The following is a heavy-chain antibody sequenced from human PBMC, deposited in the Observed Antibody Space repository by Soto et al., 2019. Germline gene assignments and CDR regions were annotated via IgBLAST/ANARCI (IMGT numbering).Heavy chain of an antibody. Sequence: QVQLQQWGAGLLKPSETLSLTCAVYGGSFSGYYWSWIRQPPGKGLEWIGEINHSGSTNYNPSLKSRVTIAVDTSKNQFCLKLSSVTAADTAVYYCARGRKRITIFGVVIPYFDYWGQGTLVTVSS. CDR2: INHSGST. CDR3: ARGRKRITIFGVVIPYFDY. J-gene: IGHJ4*02. V-gene: IGHV4-34*01. CDR1: GGSFSGYY. D-gene: IGHD3-3*01.